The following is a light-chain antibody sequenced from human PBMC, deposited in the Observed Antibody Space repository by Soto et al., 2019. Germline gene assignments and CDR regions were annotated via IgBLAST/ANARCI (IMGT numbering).Light chain of an antibody. CDR2: DVS. CDR3: CSYAGSYTVV. J-gene: IGLJ2*01. V-gene: IGLV2-11*01. CDR1: SSDVGGYNY. Sequence: QSLMTQPRSLSGSPGQSVTISCTGTSSDVGGYNYVSWYQQHPGKAPKLMIYDVSKRPSGVPDRFSGSKSGNTASLTISGLQAEDEADYYCCSYAGSYTVVFGGGTQLTVL.